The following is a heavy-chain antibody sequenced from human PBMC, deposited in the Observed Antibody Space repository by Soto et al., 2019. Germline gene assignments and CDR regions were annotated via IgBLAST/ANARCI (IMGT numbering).Heavy chain of an antibody. V-gene: IGHV1-3*01. CDR2: INAGNGNT. J-gene: IGHJ3*02. D-gene: IGHD2-2*01. CDR3: VSLFFSSTSCPPPGAAFDI. Sequence: ASVKVSCKASGYTFTSYAMHWVRQAPGQRLEWMGWINAGNGNTKYSQKFQGRVTITRDTSASTAYMELSILRSEDTAVYYCVSLFFSSTSCPPPGAAFDIWGKGTMVTVPS. CDR1: GYTFTSYA.